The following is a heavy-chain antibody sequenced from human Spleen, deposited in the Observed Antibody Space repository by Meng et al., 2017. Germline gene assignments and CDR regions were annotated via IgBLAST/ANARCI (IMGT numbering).Heavy chain of an antibody. CDR2: ISSDGSNK. Sequence: GESLKISCAASGFIFSSYAMHWVRQAPGKGLEWVAVISSDGSNKYYADSVKGRFTISRDISKNTLDLQMNSLRAEDTAVYYCARDTLTDYGMDVWGQGRTVTVSS. J-gene: IGHJ6*02. CDR1: GFIFSSYA. D-gene: IGHD1-14*01. V-gene: IGHV3-30*01. CDR3: ARDTLTDYGMDV.